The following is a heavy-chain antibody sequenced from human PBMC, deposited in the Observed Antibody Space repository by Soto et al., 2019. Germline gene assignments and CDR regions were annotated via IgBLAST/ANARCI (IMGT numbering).Heavy chain of an antibody. CDR1: GGTFSSYA. D-gene: IGHD2-15*01. CDR2: IIPIFGTA. CDR3: ARGYCSGGTCYLFDN. J-gene: IGHJ4*02. Sequence: QVQLVQSGAEVKKPGSSVKVSCKASGGTFSSYAISWVRQAPGQGLEWMGEIIPIFGTANYAQMFQGRLTITADKSTTTDYMELSGLRSEDTAVYFCARGYCSGGTCYLFDNWGQGPLVTVSS. V-gene: IGHV1-69*06.